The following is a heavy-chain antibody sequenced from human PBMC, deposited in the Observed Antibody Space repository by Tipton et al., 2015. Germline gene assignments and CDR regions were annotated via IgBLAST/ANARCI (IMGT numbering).Heavy chain of an antibody. V-gene: IGHV3-53*01. CDR3: AKVVRSGIGSPLAFEV. J-gene: IGHJ3*01. D-gene: IGHD1-26*01. CDR2: VQTGGST. Sequence: SLRLSCTVSGFSVSTNYMNWVRQAPGKGLEWVSVVQTGGSTYYADSVKGRFTISRDNSKNTLSLQMNSLRAEDTAVYYCAKVVRSGIGSPLAFEVWGQGTMVTVSS. CDR1: GFSVSTNY.